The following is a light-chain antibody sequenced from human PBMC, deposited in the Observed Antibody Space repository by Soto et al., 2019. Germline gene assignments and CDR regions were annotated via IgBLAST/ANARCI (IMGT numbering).Light chain of an antibody. CDR2: RDT. Sequence: QSVLTQPPSVSGAPGQRVTISCTGSSSNIGAGSDVHWYQQLPGTAPKLLIYRDTNWPSGVPDRFSGSKSGTSASLAITGLQADDEADYYCQSYDSSLSGVVFGGGTQLTVL. V-gene: IGLV1-40*01. J-gene: IGLJ2*01. CDR1: SSNIGAGSD. CDR3: QSYDSSLSGVV.